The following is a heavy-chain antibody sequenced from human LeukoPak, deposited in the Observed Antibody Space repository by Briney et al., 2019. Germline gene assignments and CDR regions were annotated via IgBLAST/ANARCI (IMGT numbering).Heavy chain of an antibody. V-gene: IGHV3-23*01. Sequence: PGGSLRLSCGASGFTFSSYAMSWVRQVPGKGLEWVSAISGSGGSTYYADSVKGRFTISRDNSKNTLYLPMNSLRAEDTAIYYCAKHYGDNISSRYFDNWGQGTLVTVSS. J-gene: IGHJ4*02. CDR1: GFTFSSYA. CDR2: ISGSGGST. D-gene: IGHD6-6*01. CDR3: AKHYGDNISSRYFDN.